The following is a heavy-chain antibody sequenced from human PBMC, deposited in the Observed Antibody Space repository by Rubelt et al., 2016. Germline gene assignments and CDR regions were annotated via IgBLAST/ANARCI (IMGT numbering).Heavy chain of an antibody. J-gene: IGHJ6*02. CDR3: ARDRTPSGYDSCMDV. CDR2: IYSSGST. Sequence: GLEWIGYIYSSGSTNYNASLKSRVTISIDRSKNQFSLNLRSVTAADTAVCYCARDRTPSGYDSCMDVWGQGTTVTVSS. V-gene: IGHV4-59*01. D-gene: IGHD5-12*01.